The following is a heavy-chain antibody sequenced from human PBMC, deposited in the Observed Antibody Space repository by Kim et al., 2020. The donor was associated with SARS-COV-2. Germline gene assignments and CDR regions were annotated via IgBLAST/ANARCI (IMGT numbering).Heavy chain of an antibody. D-gene: IGHD3-10*01. J-gene: IGHJ5*02. Sequence: SRVTISVDTSKNQFSLKLSSVTAADTAVYYCARVMYYGSGSYYVNWFDPWGQGTLVTVSS. CDR3: ARVMYYGSGSYYVNWFDP. V-gene: IGHV4-39*07.